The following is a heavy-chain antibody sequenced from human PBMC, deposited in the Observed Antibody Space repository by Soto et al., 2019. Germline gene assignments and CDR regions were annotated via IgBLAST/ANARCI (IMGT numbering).Heavy chain of an antibody. CDR1: GGTFSSYA. CDR2: IIPIFGTA. V-gene: IGHV1-69*13. D-gene: IGHD2-15*01. J-gene: IGHJ6*04. CDR3: ASLPPYCSGGSCPNYGMDV. Sequence: ASVKVSCKASGGTFSSYAISWVRQAPGQGLEWMGGIIPIFGTANYAQKFQGRVTITADESTSTAYMELSSLRSEDTAVYYCASLPPYCSGGSCPNYGMDVRRKGTTVTVSS.